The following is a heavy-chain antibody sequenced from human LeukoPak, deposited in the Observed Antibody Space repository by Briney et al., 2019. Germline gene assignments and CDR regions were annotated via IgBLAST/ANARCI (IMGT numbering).Heavy chain of an antibody. D-gene: IGHD3-10*01. V-gene: IGHV3-11*01. Sequence: GGSLRLSCAASGFTFSDYYMGWIRQAPGKGLEWVSYISSSDHSAYYADSMKGRFTISRDNAKNSLYLQMNSLRVEDTPVYYCARARGSYAFDIWGQGTMVTVSS. CDR3: ARARGSYAFDI. J-gene: IGHJ3*02. CDR2: ISSSDHSA. CDR1: GFTFSDYY.